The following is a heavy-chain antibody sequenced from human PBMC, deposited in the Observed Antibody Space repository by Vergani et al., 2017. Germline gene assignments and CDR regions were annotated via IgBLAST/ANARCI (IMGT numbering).Heavy chain of an antibody. CDR1: GVSVTDYN. CDR2: LSTTGGA. J-gene: IGHJ5*02. D-gene: IGHD6-13*01. Sequence: QAQLQESGPGLVKPSETLSLTCHVFGVSVTDYNCNWIRQAPGKGLEWIGSLSTTGGATHASHTPSLKRRVSISVDTSKSQFSLRLTSVTAAYSAIYYCAGDTHSWQRADRWGQGRLVSVSS. V-gene: IGHV4-59*02. CDR3: AGDTHSWQRADR.